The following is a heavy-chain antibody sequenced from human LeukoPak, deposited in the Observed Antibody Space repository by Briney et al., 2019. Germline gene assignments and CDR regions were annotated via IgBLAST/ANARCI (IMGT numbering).Heavy chain of an antibody. CDR1: GGSFSGYY. D-gene: IGHD4-23*01. J-gene: IGHJ4*02. CDR3: ALHGTDDYGGNAFDY. V-gene: IGHV4-34*01. CDR2: INHSGST. Sequence: SETLSLTCAVYGGSFSGYYWSWIRQPPGKGLEWIGEINHSGSTNYNPSLKSRVTISVDTSKNQFSLKLSSVTAADTAVYYCALHGTDDYGGNAFDYWGQGTLVTVSS.